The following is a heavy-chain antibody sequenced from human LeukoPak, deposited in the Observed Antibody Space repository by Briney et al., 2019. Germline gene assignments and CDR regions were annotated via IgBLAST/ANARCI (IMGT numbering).Heavy chain of an antibody. CDR3: ARDWFSEYQLPLRLRYYYYYMDV. J-gene: IGHJ6*03. V-gene: IGHV4-4*07. CDR1: GGSISSYY. CDR2: IYTSGST. Sequence: SETLSLTCTVSGGSISSYYWSWIRQPAGKGLEWIGRIYTSGSTNYNPSLKSRVTISVDKSKNQFSLKLSSVTAADTAVYYCARDWFSEYQLPLRLRYYYYYMDVWGKGTTVTVSS. D-gene: IGHD2-2*01.